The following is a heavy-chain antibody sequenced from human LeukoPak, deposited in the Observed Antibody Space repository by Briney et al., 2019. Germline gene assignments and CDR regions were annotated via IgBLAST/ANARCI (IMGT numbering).Heavy chain of an antibody. V-gene: IGHV3-7*02. CDR2: IKQDGSEK. Sequence: GGSLRLSCAASGFTFSSSWMSWVRQTPGKGLEWVGNIKQDGSEKYYVDSVKGRFTISRDNAKNSLYLQMNSLRAEDTAVYYCAKAVSSSFSSPLFDYWGQGTLVTVSS. J-gene: IGHJ4*02. CDR3: AKAVSSSFSSPLFDY. CDR1: GFTFSSSW. D-gene: IGHD6-13*01.